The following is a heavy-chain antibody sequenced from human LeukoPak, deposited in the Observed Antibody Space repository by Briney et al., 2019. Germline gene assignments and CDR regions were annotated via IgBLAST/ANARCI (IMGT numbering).Heavy chain of an antibody. CDR1: GGPFSNYY. J-gene: IGHJ4*02. CDR3: ARSGLTTVLYLD. Sequence: SEPLSLTCGVSGGPFSNYYWSWIRQPPGKGLEWIGEINRSGSTNYNPSLKSRVTISVDTSKSQFSLQLTSVTAADTAVYYCARSGLTTVLYLDWGQGTLVTVSS. V-gene: IGHV4-34*01. D-gene: IGHD4-11*01. CDR2: INRSGST.